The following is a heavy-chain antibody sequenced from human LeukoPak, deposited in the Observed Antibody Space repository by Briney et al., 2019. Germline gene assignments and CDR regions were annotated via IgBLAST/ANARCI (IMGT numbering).Heavy chain of an antibody. J-gene: IGHJ4*02. CDR1: GYTFTDYY. CDR3: ARGGYYYDNTGYPYFFDY. CDR2: INPKSGDT. Sequence: GASVKVSCKASGYTFTDYYIHWVRQAPGQGLEWMGWINPKSGDTNYAQKFQGGITMTRDTSINTAYIELSRLTSDDTAVYYCARGGYYYDNTGYPYFFDYWGQGTLVTVSS. V-gene: IGHV1-2*02. D-gene: IGHD3-22*01.